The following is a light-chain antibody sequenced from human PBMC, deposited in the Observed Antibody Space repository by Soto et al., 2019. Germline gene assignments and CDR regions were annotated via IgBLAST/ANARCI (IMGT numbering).Light chain of an antibody. J-gene: IGKJ3*01. Sequence: EIVFTQSPATLSLSPGERATLSCRASQSVSSSYLAWYQQKPGLAPRLLIYDASSRATGIPDRFSGSGSGTDFTLTISRLETEDFAVYYCQQYGSSPFTFGPGTKVDIK. V-gene: IGKV3D-20*01. CDR3: QQYGSSPFT. CDR1: QSVSSSY. CDR2: DAS.